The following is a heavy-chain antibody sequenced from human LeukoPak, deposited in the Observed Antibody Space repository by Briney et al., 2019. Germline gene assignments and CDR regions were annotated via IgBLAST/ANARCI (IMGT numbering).Heavy chain of an antibody. Sequence: GGSLRLSCAASGFTFSSYAMNWVRQAPGKGLEWVSSISGSGGSTYYADSVKGRFTISRDNSKNTLYLQMNSLRAEDTAVYYCAKGACSSTSCYYGLWGQGTLVTVSS. CDR3: AKGACSSTSCYYGL. D-gene: IGHD2-2*01. CDR2: ISGSGGST. J-gene: IGHJ4*02. CDR1: GFTFSSYA. V-gene: IGHV3-23*01.